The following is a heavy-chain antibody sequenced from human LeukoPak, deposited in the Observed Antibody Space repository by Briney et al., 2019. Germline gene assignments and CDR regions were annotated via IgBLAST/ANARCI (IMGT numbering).Heavy chain of an antibody. CDR1: GYTFTSYY. V-gene: IGHV1-46*01. CDR2: INPGGGST. J-gene: IGHJ4*02. CDR3: ARSGDGTNGVCYYYFDY. D-gene: IGHD2-8*01. Sequence: ASVRVSCEASGYTFTSYYMHWVRHAPGKGLECGGVINPGGGSTSYTQKCQGRVTMTRDTSTSTVYMKLCSLRYEDTAVYSCARSGDGTNGVCYYYFDYWGQGTLVTVSS.